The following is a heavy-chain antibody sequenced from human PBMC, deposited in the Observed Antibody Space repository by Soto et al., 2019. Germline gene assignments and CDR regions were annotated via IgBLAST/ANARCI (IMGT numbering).Heavy chain of an antibody. CDR1: GASISVHSYY. D-gene: IGHD1-20*01. Sequence: SETLSLTCTVSGASISVHSYYWTWTRQPPGKGLEWIGSSYYSGTTYFNPSHKSRATISVDTSKNQFSLRLTSVTAADTAIYYCKRRYNWTDSYFDPWGPGALVTVSS. CDR3: KRRYNWTDSYFDP. J-gene: IGHJ5*02. V-gene: IGHV4-39*01. CDR2: SYYSGTT.